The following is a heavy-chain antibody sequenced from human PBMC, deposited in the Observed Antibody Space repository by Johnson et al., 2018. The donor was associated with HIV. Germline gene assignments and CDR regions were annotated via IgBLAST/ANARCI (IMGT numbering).Heavy chain of an antibody. V-gene: IGHV3-NL1*01. CDR2: IYSGGST. Sequence: QVQLVESGGGVVQPGRSLRLSCAASGFTFSSYAMHWVRQAPGKGLEWVSVIYSGGSTYYADSVKGRFTIPRDNSKNTLYLQMNSLRAEDTAVYYCARARAFDIWGQGTMVTVSS. CDR1: GFTFSSYA. J-gene: IGHJ3*02. CDR3: ARARAFDI.